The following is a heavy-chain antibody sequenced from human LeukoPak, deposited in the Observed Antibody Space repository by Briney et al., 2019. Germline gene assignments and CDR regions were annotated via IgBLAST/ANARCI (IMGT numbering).Heavy chain of an antibody. D-gene: IGHD2-15*01. CDR2: IKQDGSEK. V-gene: IGHV3-7*03. CDR1: GFPFSSYW. J-gene: IGHJ3*02. Sequence: PGGSQRLSCAASGFPFSSYWMSWVRQARGKGLEWVANIKQDGSEKYYVDSVKGRFTISRDNAKNSLYLQMNGLRAEDTAVYYSARDEDCSGVSCQLFDIWGQGTVVTVSS. CDR3: ARDEDCSGVSCQLFDI.